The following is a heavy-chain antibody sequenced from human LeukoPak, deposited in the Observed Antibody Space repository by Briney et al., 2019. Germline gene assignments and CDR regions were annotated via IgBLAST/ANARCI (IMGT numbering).Heavy chain of an antibody. CDR3: ARHNGYCSGGSCYSPYNWFDP. Sequence: SVKVSCKASGGTFSSYAISWVRQAPGQGLEWMGGIIPIFGTANYAQKFQGRVTITADESTSTAYMELSSLRSEDTAVYYCARHNGYCSGGSCYSPYNWFDPWGQGTLVTVSS. J-gene: IGHJ5*02. CDR1: GGTFSSYA. CDR2: IIPIFGTA. V-gene: IGHV1-69*13. D-gene: IGHD2-15*01.